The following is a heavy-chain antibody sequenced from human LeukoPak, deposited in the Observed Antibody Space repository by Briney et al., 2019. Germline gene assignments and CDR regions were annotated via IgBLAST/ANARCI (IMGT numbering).Heavy chain of an antibody. D-gene: IGHD6-19*01. V-gene: IGHV3-30-3*01. J-gene: IGHJ3*02. CDR3: AKSSSGWKDAFDI. CDR2: ISYDGSNK. Sequence: GGSLRLSCAASGFTFSSCAMHWVRQAPGKGLEWVAVISYDGSNKYYADSVKGRFTISRDNSKNTLYLQMNSLRAEDTAVYYCAKSSSGWKDAFDIWGQGTMVTVSS. CDR1: GFTFSSCA.